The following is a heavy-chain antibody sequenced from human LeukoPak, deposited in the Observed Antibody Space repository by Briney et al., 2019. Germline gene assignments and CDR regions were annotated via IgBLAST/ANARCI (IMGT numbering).Heavy chain of an antibody. J-gene: IGHJ4*02. CDR2: ISYDGSNK. CDR1: GFTFSSYA. Sequence: RSLRLTCAASGFTFSSYAMRWVRQDPAKGLEWVAVISYDGSNKYYADSVKGRFTISRDNSKNTLYLQMNSLRAEDTAVYYCARDGARYYFDYWGQGTLVTVSS. V-gene: IGHV3-30-3*01. CDR3: ARDGARYYFDY. D-gene: IGHD1-26*01.